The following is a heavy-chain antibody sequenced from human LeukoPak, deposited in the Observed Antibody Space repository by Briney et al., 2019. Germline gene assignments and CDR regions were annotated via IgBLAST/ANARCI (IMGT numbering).Heavy chain of an antibody. V-gene: IGHV4-4*07. J-gene: IGHJ5*02. CDR2: IYTSGST. CDR1: GSSISSYY. D-gene: IGHD2-15*01. CDR3: AVSGGPPSNWFDP. Sequence: SETLSLTCTVSGSSISSYYWSWVRQPAGKGLEWIGRIYTSGSTNYNPSLKSRVTISVDTSKNQFSLKLSSVTAADTAVYYCAVSGGPPSNWFDPWGQGTLVTVSS.